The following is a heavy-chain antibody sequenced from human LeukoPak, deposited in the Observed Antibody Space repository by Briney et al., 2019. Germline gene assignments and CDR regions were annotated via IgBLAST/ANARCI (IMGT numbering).Heavy chain of an antibody. J-gene: IGHJ4*02. CDR1: GFTFSSYG. CDR3: ANLPITGTTFSLDY. D-gene: IGHD1-7*01. Sequence: HPGRSLRLSCAASGFTFSSYGMPWVRQAPGKGLEWVAVISYDGSNKYYADSVKGRFTISRDNSKNTLYLQMNSLRAEDTAVYYCANLPITGTTFSLDYWGQGTLVTVSS. CDR2: ISYDGSNK. V-gene: IGHV3-30*18.